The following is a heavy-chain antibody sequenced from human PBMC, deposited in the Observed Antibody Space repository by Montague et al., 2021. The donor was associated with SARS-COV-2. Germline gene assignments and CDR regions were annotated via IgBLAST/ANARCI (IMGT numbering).Heavy chain of an antibody. CDR1: GGSINSGSYH. V-gene: IGHV4-61*02. CDR3: ARDLGIMDV. CDR2: IYSSGST. D-gene: IGHD7-27*01. Sequence: TLSLTCTVSGGSINSGSYHWSWIRQSAGKGLEWIGRIYSSGSTNYNPSLKSRVTIPVDTSKNQFSLKVTSVTAADTAVYFCARDLGIMDVWGKGTTVTVSS. J-gene: IGHJ6*03.